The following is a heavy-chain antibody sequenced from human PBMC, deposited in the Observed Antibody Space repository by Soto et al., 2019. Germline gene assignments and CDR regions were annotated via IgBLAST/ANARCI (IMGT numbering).Heavy chain of an antibody. V-gene: IGHV1-69*01. CDR3: ARLSMVREVITDDFDY. CDR2: LIPIFGTA. D-gene: IGHD3-10*01. Sequence: QVQLVQSGAEVKKPGSSVKVSCKASGGTFSSYAISWVRQAPGQGLEWMGGLIPIFGTANYAQKFQDRVTITTNEATSTAYMELSSLRSEDTAVYYCARLSMVREVITDDFDYWVQGTLVTVSS. CDR1: GGTFSSYA. J-gene: IGHJ4*02.